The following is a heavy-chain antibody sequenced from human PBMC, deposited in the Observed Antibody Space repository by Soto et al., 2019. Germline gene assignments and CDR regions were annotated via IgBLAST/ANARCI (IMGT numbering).Heavy chain of an antibody. CDR2: ISYDGSNK. D-gene: IGHD6-13*01. CDR1: GFTFSSYG. Sequence: PGGSLRLSCAASGFTFSSYGVHWVRQAPGKGLEWVAVISYDGSNKYYADSVKGRFTISRDNSKNTLYLQMNSLRAEDTAVYYSAKDQLAAAASGAYGMDVWGQGTTVTVSS. CDR3: AKDQLAAAASGAYGMDV. J-gene: IGHJ6*02. V-gene: IGHV3-30*18.